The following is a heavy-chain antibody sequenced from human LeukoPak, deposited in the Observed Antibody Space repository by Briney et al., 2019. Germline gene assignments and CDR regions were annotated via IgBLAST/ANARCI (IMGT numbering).Heavy chain of an antibody. CDR1: GYTFTSYD. Sequence: GASVKVSCKAPGYTFTSYDINWVRQATGQGLEWMGWMNPNSGNTGYAQKFQGRVTITRNTSISTAYMELSSLRSEDTAVYYCARGLKAPYCSRTSCYKRPGYYYYMDVWGKGTTVTVSS. V-gene: IGHV1-8*03. J-gene: IGHJ6*03. CDR2: MNPNSGNT. CDR3: ARGLKAPYCSRTSCYKRPGYYYYMDV. D-gene: IGHD2-2*01.